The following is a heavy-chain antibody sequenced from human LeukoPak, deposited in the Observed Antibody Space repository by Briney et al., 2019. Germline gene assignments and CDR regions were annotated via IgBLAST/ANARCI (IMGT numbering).Heavy chain of an antibody. J-gene: IGHJ4*02. Sequence: PGGSLRLSCAASGFTFSSYSMNWVRQAPGKGLEWVSSISSSSSYIYYADSVKGRFTISRDNAKNSLYLQMNSLRAEDTAVYYCAKGTRGWGTIYGGSDFFDYWGQGTLVTVSS. CDR1: GFTFSSYS. V-gene: IGHV3-21*01. D-gene: IGHD3-16*01. CDR3: AKGTRGWGTIYGGSDFFDY. CDR2: ISSSSSYI.